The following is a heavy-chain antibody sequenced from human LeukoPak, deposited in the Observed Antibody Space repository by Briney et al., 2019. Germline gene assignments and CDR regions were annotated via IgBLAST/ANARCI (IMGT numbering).Heavy chain of an antibody. Sequence: SVKVSCEASGFTFTSSAMQWVRQARGQRLEWIGWIVVGSGNTNYAQKFQGRVTITTDESTSTAYMELSSLRSEDTAVYYCARSRGYYYDSSGYNWFDPWGQGTLVTVSS. V-gene: IGHV1-58*02. CDR2: IVVGSGNT. J-gene: IGHJ5*02. CDR3: ARSRGYYYDSSGYNWFDP. D-gene: IGHD3-22*01. CDR1: GFTFTSSA.